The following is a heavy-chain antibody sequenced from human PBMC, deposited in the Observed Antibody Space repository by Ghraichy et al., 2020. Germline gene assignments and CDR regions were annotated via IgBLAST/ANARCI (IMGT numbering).Heavy chain of an antibody. D-gene: IGHD3-10*01. CDR1: GFTFSSYA. CDR3: AKDHITMVRGVIGGLGSGTTTFDY. CDR2: ISGSGGST. Sequence: LSLTCAASGFTFSSYAMSWVRQAPGKGLEWVSAISGSGGSTYYADSVKGRFTISRDNSKNTLYLQMNSLRAEDTAVYYCAKDHITMVRGVIGGLGSGTTTFDYWGQGTLVTVSS. V-gene: IGHV3-23*01. J-gene: IGHJ4*02.